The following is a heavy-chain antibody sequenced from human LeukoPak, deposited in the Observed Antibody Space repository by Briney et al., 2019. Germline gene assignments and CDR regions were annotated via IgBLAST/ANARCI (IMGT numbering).Heavy chain of an antibody. Sequence: PSETLSLTCTVSGDSIRGYYWSWLRQPPGKGLEWIGNVYYRGKINYNSSLESRVTLSVYTSKNQFSLKLTSGTAADTAVYFCARARELAFIASYFAYWGPGTLATVSS. D-gene: IGHD3-9*01. CDR1: GDSIRGYY. J-gene: IGHJ4*02. CDR2: VYYRGKI. CDR3: ARARELAFIASYFAY. V-gene: IGHV4-59*01.